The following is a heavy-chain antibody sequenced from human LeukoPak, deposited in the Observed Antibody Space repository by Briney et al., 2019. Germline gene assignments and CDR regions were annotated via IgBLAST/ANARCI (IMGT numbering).Heavy chain of an antibody. CDR1: GASFNSNKSY. CDR2: IYYNGKT. Sequence: SETLSLACTVSGASFNSNKSYWGWIRQPPGKGLEWIGSIYYNGKTYYNPSLKSRFTISVDKSKNQFSLKVNSVIVADTAMYYCARWIAPIELLWKAQEAFDIWGQGTMVTVSS. J-gene: IGHJ3*02. D-gene: IGHD2-15*01. V-gene: IGHV4-39*01. CDR3: ARWIAPIELLWKAQEAFDI.